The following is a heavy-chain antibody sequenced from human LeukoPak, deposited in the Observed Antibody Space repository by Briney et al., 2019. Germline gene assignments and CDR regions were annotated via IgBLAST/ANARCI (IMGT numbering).Heavy chain of an antibody. CDR2: IYYSGST. J-gene: IGHJ4*02. CDR3: ARRPFGVVRTFDY. V-gene: IGHV4-30-4*01. D-gene: IGHD3-3*01. Sequence: SETLSLTCTVSGGSISSGDYYWGWIRQPPGKGLEWIGYIYYSGSTYYNPSLKSRVTISVDTSKNQFSLKLSSVTAADTAVYYCARRPFGVVRTFDYWGQGTLVTVSS. CDR1: GGSISSGDYY.